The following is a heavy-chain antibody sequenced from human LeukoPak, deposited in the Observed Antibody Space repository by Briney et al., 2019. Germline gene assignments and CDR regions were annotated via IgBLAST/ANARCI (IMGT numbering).Heavy chain of an antibody. D-gene: IGHD6-13*01. CDR1: GFTFDDYA. J-gene: IGHJ5*02. CDR3: AKGIAADGPTWFDP. V-gene: IGHV3-43D*03. Sequence: GGSLRLSCAASGFTFDDYAMHWVRQAPGKGLEWVSLISWDGGSTYYADSVKGRFTISRDTTKNSLYLQMNSLRAEDTALYYCAKGIAADGPTWFDPWGQGTLVTVSS. CDR2: ISWDGGST.